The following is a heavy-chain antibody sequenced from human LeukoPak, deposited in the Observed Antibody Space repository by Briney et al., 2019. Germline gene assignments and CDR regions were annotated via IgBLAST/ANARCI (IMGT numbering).Heavy chain of an antibody. Sequence: GESLKISCKGSGYSFTGHWIGWVPQVPGKGLELMGIFYPGDSDTRYSPSFQGQVTISADKSISTAYLQWSSLKASDTAMYYCARLDSSGYYYYGMDVWGQGTTVTVSS. J-gene: IGHJ6*02. D-gene: IGHD3-22*01. CDR2: FYPGDSDT. CDR3: ARLDSSGYYYYGMDV. V-gene: IGHV5-51*01. CDR1: GYSFTGHW.